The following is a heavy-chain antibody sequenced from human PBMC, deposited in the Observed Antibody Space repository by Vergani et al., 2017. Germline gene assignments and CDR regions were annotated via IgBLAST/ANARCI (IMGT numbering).Heavy chain of an antibody. V-gene: IGHV5-10-1*01. Sequence: EVQLVQSGAEVKKPGESLRISCKGSGYSFXSYWISWVRQMPGKGLEWMGRIDPRNSYTNSSPSFQVHVTISAYKXISTAYLQWSSLKASDTAMYYCARLPGTYHNWFDPWGQGTLVTVSS. CDR2: IDPRNSYT. CDR1: GYSFXSYW. CDR3: ARLPGTYHNWFDP. D-gene: IGHD3-10*01. J-gene: IGHJ5*02.